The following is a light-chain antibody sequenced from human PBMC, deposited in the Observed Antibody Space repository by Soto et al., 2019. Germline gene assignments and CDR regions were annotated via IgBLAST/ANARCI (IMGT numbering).Light chain of an antibody. Sequence: IVFTHAAGTLTLSPGALAPLSGRTSQSVSSIYLAWYQQKPGQAPRLLIYGASSRATGIPDRFSGSGSGTDFTLTISRLEPEDFAVYYCQQYGSSALTFGGGTKVDIK. CDR1: QSVSSIY. CDR2: GAS. V-gene: IGKV3-20*01. J-gene: IGKJ4*01. CDR3: QQYGSSALT.